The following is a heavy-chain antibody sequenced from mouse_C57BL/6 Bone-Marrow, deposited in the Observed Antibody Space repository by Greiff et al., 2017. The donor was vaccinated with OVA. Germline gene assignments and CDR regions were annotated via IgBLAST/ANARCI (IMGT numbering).Heavy chain of an antibody. J-gene: IGHJ3*01. CDR3: TRDYYYGSSAWFAY. D-gene: IGHD1-1*01. CDR2: ISSGGDYI. V-gene: IGHV5-9-1*02. CDR1: GFTFSSYA. Sequence: EVMLVESGEGLVKPGGSLKLSCAASGFTFSSYAMSWVRQTPEKRLEWVAYISSGGDYIYYADTVKGRFTISRDNARNTLYLQMSSLKSEDTAMYYGTRDYYYGSSAWFAYWGQGTLVTVSA.